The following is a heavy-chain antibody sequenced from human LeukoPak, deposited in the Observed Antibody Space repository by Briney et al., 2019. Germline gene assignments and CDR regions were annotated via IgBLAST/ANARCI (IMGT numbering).Heavy chain of an antibody. CDR3: AKGSCYDSSGSFYFDY. D-gene: IGHD3-22*01. J-gene: IGHJ4*02. V-gene: IGHV3-23*01. Sequence: GGSLRLSCAASGFTFSSYAMSWVRQAPGKGLEWVSGISGSGDNTYYADSVKGRFTISRDNSKNTLYVQVNSLGTEDTAAYYCAKGSCYDSSGSFYFDYWGQGALVTVSS. CDR2: ISGSGDNT. CDR1: GFTFSSYA.